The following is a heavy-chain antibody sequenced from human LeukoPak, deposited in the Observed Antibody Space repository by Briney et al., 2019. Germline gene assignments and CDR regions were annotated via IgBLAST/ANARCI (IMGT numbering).Heavy chain of an antibody. CDR1: GGTFSSYS. Sequence: ASVKASCKASGGTFSSYSISWVRQDPGQGLEWMGGIIPIFGTANYAQKFQGRVTITTDESTSTAYMELSSLRSEDTAVYYCAPSPDSSGSSDYWGQGILVTVSS. J-gene: IGHJ4*02. CDR2: IIPIFGTA. V-gene: IGHV1-69*05. CDR3: APSPDSSGSSDY. D-gene: IGHD3-3*01.